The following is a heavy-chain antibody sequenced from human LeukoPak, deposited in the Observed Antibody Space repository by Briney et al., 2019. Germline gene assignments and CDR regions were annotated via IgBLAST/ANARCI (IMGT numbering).Heavy chain of an antibody. CDR2: ISAYNGNT. J-gene: IGHJ4*02. Sequence: ASVKVSCKASGYTFTGYYMHWVRQAPGQGLEWMGWISAYNGNTNYAQKLQGRVTMTTDTSTSTAYMELRSLRSDDTAVYYCARDMYKDSSSSNYWGQGTLVTVSS. V-gene: IGHV1-18*04. D-gene: IGHD6-6*01. CDR3: ARDMYKDSSSSNY. CDR1: GYTFTGYY.